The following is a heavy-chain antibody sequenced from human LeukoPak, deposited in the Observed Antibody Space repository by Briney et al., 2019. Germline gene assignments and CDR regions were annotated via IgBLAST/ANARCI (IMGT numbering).Heavy chain of an antibody. CDR1: GRSFSGYY. CDR3: AGGSGYDPDFDY. J-gene: IGHJ4*02. CDR2: IYYSGST. Sequence: SETLSLTCAVYGRSFSGYYWTWIRQTPGKGLEWIGYIYYSGSTNYNPSLKSRVTISVDTSKNQFSLKLSSVTAADTAVYYCAGGSGYDPDFDYWGQGTLVTVSS. V-gene: IGHV4-59*01. D-gene: IGHD5-12*01.